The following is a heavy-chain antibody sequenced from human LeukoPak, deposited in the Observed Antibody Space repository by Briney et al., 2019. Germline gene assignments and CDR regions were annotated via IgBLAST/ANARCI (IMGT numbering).Heavy chain of an antibody. CDR1: GFTVSSNY. D-gene: IGHD2-8*02. Sequence: PGGSLRLSCAASGFTVSSNYMSWVRQAPGKGLEWVSSIFPSGGEIHYADSVRGRFTISRDNSKSTLSLQMNSLRADDTAIYYCATYRQVLLPFESWGQGTLVTVSS. CDR2: IFPSGGEI. CDR3: ATYRQVLLPFES. J-gene: IGHJ4*02. V-gene: IGHV3-53*01.